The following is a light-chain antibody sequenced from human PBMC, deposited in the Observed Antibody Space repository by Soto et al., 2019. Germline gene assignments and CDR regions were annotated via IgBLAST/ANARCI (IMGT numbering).Light chain of an antibody. V-gene: IGKV2-28*01. CDR3: IQTLQSPLT. CDR1: QSLLHINRYNY. CDR2: VAS. Sequence: IVGTQFPLSLLVTPGAPASIFCRSSQSLLHINRYNYLDWYLQKPGQSPQLLIYVASNRASGVPDRFSGSGSGTDFTLKISRVEAEDFGVYYCIQTLQSPLTFGGGTKVDIK. J-gene: IGKJ4*01.